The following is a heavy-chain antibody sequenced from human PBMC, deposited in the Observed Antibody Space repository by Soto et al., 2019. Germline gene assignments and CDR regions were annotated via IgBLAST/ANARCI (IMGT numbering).Heavy chain of an antibody. D-gene: IGHD3-22*01. CDR3: ARDSRLYYYDSSGGFDI. CDR1: GFTVSSNY. V-gene: IGHV3-66*01. Sequence: GGSLRLSCAASGFTVSSNYMSWVRQAPGKGLEWVSVIYSGGSTYYADSVKGRFTISRDNSKNTLYLQMNSLRAEDTAVYYCARDSRLYYYDSSGGFDIWGQGTMVTAS. J-gene: IGHJ3*02. CDR2: IYSGGST.